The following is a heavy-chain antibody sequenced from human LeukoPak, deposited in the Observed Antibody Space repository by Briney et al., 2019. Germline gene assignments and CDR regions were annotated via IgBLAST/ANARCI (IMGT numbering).Heavy chain of an antibody. CDR1: GLTFSSYA. CDR2: ISSNGGST. CDR3: VGTAMVKGFFDY. Sequence: GGSLRLSCSASGLTFSSYAMQWVRQAPGKGLEYVSAISSNGGSTYYADSVKGRFTISRDNSKNTLYLQMSSLRAEDTAVYYCVGTAMVKGFFDYWGQGTLVTVSS. D-gene: IGHD5-18*01. V-gene: IGHV3-64D*06. J-gene: IGHJ4*02.